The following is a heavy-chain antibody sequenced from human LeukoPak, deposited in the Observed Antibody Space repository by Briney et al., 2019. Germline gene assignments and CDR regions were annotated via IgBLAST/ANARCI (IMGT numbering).Heavy chain of an antibody. CDR3: AREAGGSSSWYDFDY. J-gene: IGHJ4*02. CDR2: INHSGST. D-gene: IGHD6-13*01. CDR1: GGSFSGYY. V-gene: IGHV4-34*01. Sequence: SETLSFTCAVYGGSFSGYYWSWIRQPPGKGLEWIGEINHSGSTNYNPSLKSRVTISVDTSKNQFSLKLSSVTAADTAVYYCAREAGGSSSWYDFDYWGQGTLVTVSS.